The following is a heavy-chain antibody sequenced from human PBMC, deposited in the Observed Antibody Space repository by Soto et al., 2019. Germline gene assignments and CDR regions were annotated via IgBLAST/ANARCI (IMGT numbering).Heavy chain of an antibody. V-gene: IGHV4-59*01. J-gene: IGHJ6*02. Sequence: SETRSLTCSVSGGSMSGYHWSWIRQSPGRGLEWIGYIYYSGSTTYNPSLKSRVTISVDTSKNRFSLRLRSVTPADTAVYYCARQRGNYFYYGMDVWGQGTTVTVSS. CDR1: GGSMSGYH. CDR2: IYYSGST. D-gene: IGHD3-16*01. CDR3: ARQRGNYFYYGMDV.